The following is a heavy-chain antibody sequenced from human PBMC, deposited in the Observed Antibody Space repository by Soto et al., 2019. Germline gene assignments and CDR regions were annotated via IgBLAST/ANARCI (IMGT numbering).Heavy chain of an antibody. D-gene: IGHD3-10*01. CDR1: GFTFSSYG. V-gene: IGHV3-30*18. J-gene: IGHJ6*02. CDR2: ISYDGSNK. CDR3: AKDRSPSYYGSGSSYLRGRPRGYGMDV. Sequence: LRLSCAASGFTFSSYGMHWVRQAPGKGLEWVAVISYDGSNKYYADSVKGRFTISRDNSKNTLYLQMNSLRAEDTAVYYCAKDRSPSYYGSGSSYLRGRPRGYGMDVWGQGTTVTVSS.